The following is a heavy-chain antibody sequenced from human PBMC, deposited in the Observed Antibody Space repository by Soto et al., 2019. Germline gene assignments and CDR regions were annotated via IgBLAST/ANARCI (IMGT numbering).Heavy chain of an antibody. J-gene: IGHJ4*02. CDR3: AKDSSITMVRGVITPNFDY. Sequence: GGSLRLSCAASGFTFDDYAMHWVRQAPGKGLEWVSGISWNSGSIGYADSVKGRFTISRDNAKNSLYLQMNSLRAEDTALYYCAKDSSITMVRGVITPNFDYWGQGTLVTVSS. V-gene: IGHV3-9*01. CDR2: ISWNSGSI. D-gene: IGHD3-10*01. CDR1: GFTFDDYA.